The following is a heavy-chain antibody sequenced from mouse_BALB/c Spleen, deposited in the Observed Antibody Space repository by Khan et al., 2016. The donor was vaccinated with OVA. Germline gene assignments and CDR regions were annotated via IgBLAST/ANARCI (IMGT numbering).Heavy chain of an antibody. D-gene: IGHD2-12*01. V-gene: IGHV9-4*02. J-gene: IGHJ4*01. CDR3: ARGGAGDYRKDGGAMEY. CDR1: GYTFTTAG. Sequence: QIQLEQSGPELKKPGETVRISCKASGYTFTTAGIQWVQKMPGKGLKWIGWINTHSGVPKYAEDFKGRFAFSLEISVNTAYLQITNLNNEDTATYLCARGGAGDYRKDGGAMEYWGKGTSVTVSS. CDR2: INTHSGVP.